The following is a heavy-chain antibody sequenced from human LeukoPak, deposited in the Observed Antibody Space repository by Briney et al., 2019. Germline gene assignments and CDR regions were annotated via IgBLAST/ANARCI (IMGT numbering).Heavy chain of an antibody. D-gene: IGHD3-3*01. CDR1: GYSFTSYW. CDR3: ARRSTIFGMVTAFDY. Sequence: GESLKISCKGSGYSFTSYWIGWVRQMPGKDLEWMGIIHPGDSEITNSPSFQGRVTISADKSINTAYLQWSGLKASDTAMYYCARRSTIFGMVTAFDYWGQGTPVTVSS. V-gene: IGHV5-51*01. J-gene: IGHJ4*02. CDR2: IHPGDSEI.